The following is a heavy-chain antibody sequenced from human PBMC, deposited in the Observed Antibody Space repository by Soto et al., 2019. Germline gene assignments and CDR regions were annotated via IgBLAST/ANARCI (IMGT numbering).Heavy chain of an antibody. CDR2: FYYCGST. J-gene: IGHJ4*02. CDR1: GRSISSYY. V-gene: IGHV4-59*01. Sequence: SETLSLTCTVSGRSISSYYWSRIRQPSGKGLERTGHFYYCGSTNYNPSLKSRVTISVDPSKNPFSLKLISGAAADTTVYYGARAPTPLYISSWYYFDDWGQGTLRTVSS. CDR3: ARAPTPLYISSWYYFDD. D-gene: IGHD6-13*01.